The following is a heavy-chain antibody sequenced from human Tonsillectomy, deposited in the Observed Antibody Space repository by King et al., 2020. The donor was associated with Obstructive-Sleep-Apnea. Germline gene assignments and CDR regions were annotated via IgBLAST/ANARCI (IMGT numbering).Heavy chain of an antibody. D-gene: IGHD3-10*01. Sequence: VQLVESGGGLVQPGRSLRLSCAASGFTFDDYDMHWVRQAPGKGLEWVSGISWNRCRIGYADSVKGRFSIVIDNAKNSLYLQMNSLIAEDTALYYCAKDMDGSGSYYKGVIDYWGQGTLVTVSS. CDR1: GFTFDDYD. V-gene: IGHV3-9*01. CDR2: ISWNRCRI. J-gene: IGHJ4*02. CDR3: AKDMDGSGSYYKGVIDY.